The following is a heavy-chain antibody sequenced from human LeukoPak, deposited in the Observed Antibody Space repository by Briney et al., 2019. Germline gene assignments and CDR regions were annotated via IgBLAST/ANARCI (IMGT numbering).Heavy chain of an antibody. J-gene: IGHJ6*03. CDR2: INHSGST. V-gene: IGHV4-34*01. CDR1: GGSFSGYY. Sequence: SETLSLTCAVYGGSFSGYYWGWIRQPPGKGLEWIGEINHSGSTNYNPSLKSRVTISVDTSKNQFSLKLSSVTAADTAVYYCARGPNYHMDVWGKGTTVTVSS. CDR3: ARGPNYHMDV.